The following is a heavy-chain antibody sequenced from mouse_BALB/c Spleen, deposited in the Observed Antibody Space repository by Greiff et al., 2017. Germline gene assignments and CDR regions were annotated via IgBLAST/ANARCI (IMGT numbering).Heavy chain of an antibody. Sequence: DVKLQESGGGLVKPGGSLKLSCAASGFTFSSYAMSWVRQTPEKRLEWVASISSGGSTYYPDSVKGRFTISRDNARNILYLQMSSLRSEDTAMYYCARGVYGAYWGQGTLVTVSA. CDR2: ISSGGST. CDR1: GFTFSSYA. J-gene: IGHJ3*01. CDR3: ARGVYGAY. V-gene: IGHV5-6-5*01. D-gene: IGHD1-1*02.